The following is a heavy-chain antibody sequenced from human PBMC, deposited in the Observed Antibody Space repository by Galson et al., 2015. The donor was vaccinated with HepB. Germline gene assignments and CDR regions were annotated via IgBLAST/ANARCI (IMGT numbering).Heavy chain of an antibody. Sequence: SLRLSCAASGFTFSSYGMHWVRQAPGKGLEWVAVIWYDGSNKYYADSVKGRFTISRDNSKNTLYLQMNSLRAEDTAVYYCARVLGVWTKRKKGTIAAAGFDYWGQGTLVTVSS. CDR2: IWYDGSNK. CDR1: GFTFSSYG. D-gene: IGHD6-13*01. CDR3: ARVLGVWTKRKKGTIAAAGFDY. V-gene: IGHV3-33*08. J-gene: IGHJ4*02.